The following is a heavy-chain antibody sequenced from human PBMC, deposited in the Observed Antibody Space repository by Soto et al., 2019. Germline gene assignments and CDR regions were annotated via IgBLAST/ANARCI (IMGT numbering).Heavy chain of an antibody. CDR2: ISYDGSNK. V-gene: IGHV3-30-3*01. Sequence: GGSLRLSCAASGFTFSSYAMHWVRQAPGKGLEWVAVISYDGSNKYYADSVKGRFTISRDNSKNTLYLQMNSLRAEDTAVYYCARAVTFGGVSRPTRNWFDPWGQGTLVTVSS. CDR3: ARAVTFGGVSRPTRNWFDP. D-gene: IGHD3-16*01. CDR1: GFTFSSYA. J-gene: IGHJ5*02.